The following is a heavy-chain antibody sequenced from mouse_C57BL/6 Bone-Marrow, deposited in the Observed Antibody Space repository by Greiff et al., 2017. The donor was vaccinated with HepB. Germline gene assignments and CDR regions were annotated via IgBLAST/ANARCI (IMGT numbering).Heavy chain of an antibody. Sequence: EVMLVESGGGLVQPGGSLKLSCAASGFTFSDYYMYWVRQTPEKRLEWVAYISNGGGSTYYPDTVKGRFTISRDNAKNTLYLQMSRLKSEDTAMYYCARQGYDGYYIDYWGQGTTLTVSS. V-gene: IGHV5-12*01. CDR3: ARQGYDGYYIDY. CDR1: GFTFSDYY. J-gene: IGHJ2*01. CDR2: ISNGGGST. D-gene: IGHD2-3*01.